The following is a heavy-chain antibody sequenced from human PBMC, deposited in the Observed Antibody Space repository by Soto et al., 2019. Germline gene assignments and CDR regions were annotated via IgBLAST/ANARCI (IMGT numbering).Heavy chain of an antibody. Sequence: ASVKVSCKVSGYTLTELSMHWVRQAPGKGLEWMGGFDPEDGETIYAQKFQGRVTMTEDTSTDTAYMELSSLRSEDTAVYYCATPPPTYCDILTGYHFDYWGQGTLVTVSS. D-gene: IGHD3-9*01. V-gene: IGHV1-24*01. CDR2: FDPEDGET. CDR1: GYTLTELS. CDR3: ATPPPTYCDILTGYHFDY. J-gene: IGHJ4*02.